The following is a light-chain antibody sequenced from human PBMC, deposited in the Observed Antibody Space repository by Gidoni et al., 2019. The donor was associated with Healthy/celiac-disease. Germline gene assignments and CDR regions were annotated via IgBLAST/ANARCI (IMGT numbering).Light chain of an antibody. CDR2: EVS. CDR3: SSYTSSSTLV. V-gene: IGLV2-14*01. J-gene: IGLJ3*02. CDR1: SSDVGGYNY. Sequence: QSALTQPVSVSGSPGQSITISCTGTSSDVGGYNYVSWYQQHPGKAPKLRIYEVSNRPSGVSNRFSGSKSGNTASLTISGLQAEDEADYYCSSYTSSSTLVFGGGTKLTVL.